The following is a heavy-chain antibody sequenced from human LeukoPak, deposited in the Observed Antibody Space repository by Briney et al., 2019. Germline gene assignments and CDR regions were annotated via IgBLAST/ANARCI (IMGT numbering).Heavy chain of an antibody. Sequence: SGGSLRLSCAASGFTFSSYAMSWVRQAPGKGLEWVSAISGSGGSTYYADSVKGRFTISRDNSKNTLYLQMNSLRAEDTAVYYCARTYSSSWYREGRFDYWGQGTLVTVSS. CDR1: GFTFSSYA. CDR3: ARTYSSSWYREGRFDY. J-gene: IGHJ4*02. CDR2: ISGSGGST. D-gene: IGHD6-13*01. V-gene: IGHV3-23*01.